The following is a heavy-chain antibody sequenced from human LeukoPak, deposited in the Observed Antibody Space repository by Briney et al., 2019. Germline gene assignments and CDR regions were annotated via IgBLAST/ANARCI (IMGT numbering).Heavy chain of an antibody. V-gene: IGHV4-34*01. D-gene: IGHD2-21*02. CDR2: INHSGIT. CDR1: GASISNYY. Sequence: SETLSLTCTVSGASISNYYWSWIRQPPGKGLEWLGEINHSGITNYNPSLKSRVTISLDMSKNQFSLKLSSVTAADTAVYYCARGLVTHVGLWNYWGQGSLVTVSS. CDR3: ARGLVTHVGLWNY. J-gene: IGHJ4*02.